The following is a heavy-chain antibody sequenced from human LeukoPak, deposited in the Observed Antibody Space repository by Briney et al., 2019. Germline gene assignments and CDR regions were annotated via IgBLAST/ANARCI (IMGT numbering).Heavy chain of an antibody. CDR3: ARVHIVVVTARGTPGEFDY. CDR2: INPSGGST. J-gene: IGHJ4*02. CDR1: GYTFTSYY. D-gene: IGHD2-21*02. Sequence: ASVKVSCKASGYTFTSYYMHWVRQAPGQGLEWMGIINPSGGSTSYAQKFQGRVTMTRDMSTSTVYMELSSLRSEDTAVYYCARVHIVVVTARGTPGEFDYWGQGTLVTVSS. V-gene: IGHV1-46*01.